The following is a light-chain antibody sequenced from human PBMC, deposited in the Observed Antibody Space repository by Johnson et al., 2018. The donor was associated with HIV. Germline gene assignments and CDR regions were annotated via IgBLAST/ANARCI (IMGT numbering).Light chain of an antibody. CDR1: SSNIGNSY. Sequence: QSALTQPPSVSAAPGQKVTISCSGSSSNIGNSYVSWYQQLPGTAPKLLIYDNNKRPSGIPDRFSGSKSGTSATLGITGLQTGDEADYYCATWDSSLSGGVFGTGTKVTVL. CDR3: ATWDSSLSGGV. V-gene: IGLV1-51*01. CDR2: DNN. J-gene: IGLJ1*01.